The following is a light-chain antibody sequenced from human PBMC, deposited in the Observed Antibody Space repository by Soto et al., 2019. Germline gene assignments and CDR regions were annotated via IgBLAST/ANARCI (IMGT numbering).Light chain of an antibody. CDR1: QSISAW. J-gene: IGKJ1*01. V-gene: IGKV1-5*03. CDR2: KAS. CDR3: QQYNDYSWT. Sequence: IHMTQSPSTLSASLGDSVSINCRASQSISAWLAWYQQKPGKAPRLLIYKASTLEIGVPSRFSGSGSGTEFTLTISSLQPDDFAIYYCQQYNDYSWTFGQGTKVDIK.